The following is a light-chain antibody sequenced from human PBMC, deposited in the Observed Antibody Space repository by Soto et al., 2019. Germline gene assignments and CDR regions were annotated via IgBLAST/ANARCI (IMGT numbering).Light chain of an antibody. V-gene: IGLV8-61*01. CDR2: ATN. J-gene: IGLJ2*01. Sequence: QTVVTQEPSFSVSPGETVTLTCVLNSGSVSTSYYPGWYQQTPGQAPRTLIYATNKRSSGVPDRFSGSILGNKAALTITGAQADDESDYYCVLYMVSDIVVFGGGTKLTVL. CDR3: VLYMVSDIVV. CDR1: SGSVSTSYY.